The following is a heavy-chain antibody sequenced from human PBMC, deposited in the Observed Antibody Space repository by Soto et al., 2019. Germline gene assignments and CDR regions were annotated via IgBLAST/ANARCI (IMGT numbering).Heavy chain of an antibody. Sequence: QVQLVQSGAEVKQPGASVKVSCKASGYTFTSYGISWVRQAPGQGLEWMGWLSAYNGNTNYAQKLHGRVTMTTDTSTSTVYMSLRSLRLDDTAVYYCARSGCSGGSCSADYFDYWGQGTLVTVSS. D-gene: IGHD2-15*01. J-gene: IGHJ4*02. CDR2: LSAYNGNT. CDR3: ARSGCSGGSCSADYFDY. V-gene: IGHV1-18*01. CDR1: GYTFTSYG.